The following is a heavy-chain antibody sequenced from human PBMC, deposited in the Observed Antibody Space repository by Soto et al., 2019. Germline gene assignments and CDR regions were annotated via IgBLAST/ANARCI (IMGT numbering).Heavy chain of an antibody. Sequence: GALRLSCVASGLTFCNYWMTWVRQTPGKGLEWVANIDQDESRKNYVDSVKGRFIISRDNSRNSVYLQMNSLTADDTGIYYCATDILIRDYWGQGT. CDR2: IDQDESRK. J-gene: IGHJ4*02. CDR3: ATDILIRDY. CDR1: GLTFCNYW. D-gene: IGHD2-21*01. V-gene: IGHV3-7*03.